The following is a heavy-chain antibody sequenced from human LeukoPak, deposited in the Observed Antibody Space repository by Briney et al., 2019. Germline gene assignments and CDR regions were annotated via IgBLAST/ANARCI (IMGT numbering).Heavy chain of an antibody. CDR3: ARAGNGWYFNYFNY. V-gene: IGHV3-20*04. Sequence: GGSLRLSCAASGFTFDDYGMSWVRQAPGKGLEWVSGINWNGGSTVYADSVKGRFTISRDNAKNSLYLQMNSLRAEDTALYYCARAGNGWYFNYFNYWGQGTLVTVSS. CDR2: INWNGGST. J-gene: IGHJ4*02. D-gene: IGHD6-19*01. CDR1: GFTFDDYG.